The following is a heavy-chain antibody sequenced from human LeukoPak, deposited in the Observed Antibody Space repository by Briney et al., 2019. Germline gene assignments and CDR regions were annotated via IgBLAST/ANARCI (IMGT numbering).Heavy chain of an antibody. CDR3: ARVVVDYVWGSYRPFDY. J-gene: IGHJ4*02. CDR1: GGSISSSSYY. CDR2: IYYSGST. V-gene: IGHV4-39*07. D-gene: IGHD3-16*02. Sequence: SETLSLTCTVSGGSISSSSYYWGWIRQPPGKGLEWIGSIYYSGSTYYNPSLKSRVTISVDTSKNQFSLKLSSVTAADTAVYYCARVVVDYVWGSYRPFDYWGQGTPVTVSA.